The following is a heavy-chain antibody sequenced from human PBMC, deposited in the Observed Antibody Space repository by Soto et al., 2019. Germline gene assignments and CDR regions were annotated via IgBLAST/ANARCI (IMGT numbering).Heavy chain of an antibody. V-gene: IGHV1-58*02. J-gene: IGHJ3*02. D-gene: IGHD6-19*01. CDR1: GFTFTSSA. CDR2: IVVGSGNT. Sequence: SCKASGFTFTSSAMQWVRQARGQRLEWIGWIVVGSGNTNYAQKFQERVTITRDMSTSTAYMELSSLRSEDTAVYYCARGLGSSGWYSPWDAFDIWGQGTMVTVSS. CDR3: ARGLGSSGWYSPWDAFDI.